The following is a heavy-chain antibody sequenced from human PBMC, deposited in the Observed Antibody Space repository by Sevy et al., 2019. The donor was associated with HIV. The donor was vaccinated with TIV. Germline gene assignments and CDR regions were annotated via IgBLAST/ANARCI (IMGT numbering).Heavy chain of an antibody. CDR1: GGSMNIYY. D-gene: IGHD1-20*01. V-gene: IGHV4-59*01. CDR2: IYYSGST. Sequence: SETLSLTCSVSGGSMNIYYWSWIRQPPGKGLEWMGFIYYSGSTNYNPSLKSRVTISVDTSKNQFSLKLSSVTAADTAVYYCARVGFNWNDVDYWGQGTLVTVSS. J-gene: IGHJ4*02. CDR3: ARVGFNWNDVDY.